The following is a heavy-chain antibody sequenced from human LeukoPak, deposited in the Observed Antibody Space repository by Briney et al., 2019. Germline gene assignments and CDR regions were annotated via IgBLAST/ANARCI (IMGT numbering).Heavy chain of an antibody. CDR1: GFTFSWYT. CDR3: ARTVVGATTAAFDI. CDR2: ISSSSSYI. D-gene: IGHD1-26*01. Sequence: GGSLRLSCAASGFTFSWYTMNWVRQAPGKGLECVSFISSSSSYIYYADSVKGRFTISRDNAKNSLYLQMNSLRAEDTAVYYCARTVVGATTAAFDIWGQGTMVTVSS. J-gene: IGHJ3*02. V-gene: IGHV3-21*01.